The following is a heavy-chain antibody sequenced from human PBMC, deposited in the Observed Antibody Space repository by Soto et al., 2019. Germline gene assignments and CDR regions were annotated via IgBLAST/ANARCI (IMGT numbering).Heavy chain of an antibody. CDR2: IRAGDGYT. CDR1: GYPFTTYD. D-gene: IGHD2-8*01. Sequence: GASVKGSCKASGYPFTTYDVTWVRQAPGQGLEWMGWIRAGDGYTNYAQNFQGRVTMTADTSTRTVYMELRSLRSDDTAVYYCAREDGYCTIRNCSHWFDPWGQGTPVTVPQ. J-gene: IGHJ5*02. V-gene: IGHV1-18*04. CDR3: AREDGYCTIRNCSHWFDP.